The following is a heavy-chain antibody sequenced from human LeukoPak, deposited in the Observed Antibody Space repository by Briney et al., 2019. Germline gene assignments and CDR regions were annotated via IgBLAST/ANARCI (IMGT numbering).Heavy chain of an antibody. Sequence: SETLSLTCTVSGGSISSYYWSWIRQPPGKGLEWIGYIYYSGSTNYNPSLKSRVTISVDTSKNQFSLKLSPVTAADTAVYYCARTDKSDAFDIWGQGTMVTVSS. CDR1: GGSISSYY. CDR2: IYYSGST. J-gene: IGHJ3*02. CDR3: ARTDKSDAFDI. D-gene: IGHD3-9*01. V-gene: IGHV4-59*01.